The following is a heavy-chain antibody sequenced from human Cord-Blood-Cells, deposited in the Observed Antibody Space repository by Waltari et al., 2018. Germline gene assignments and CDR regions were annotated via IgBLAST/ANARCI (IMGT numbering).Heavy chain of an antibody. CDR1: GYTLTELS. V-gene: IGHV1-24*01. D-gene: IGHD3-10*01. Sequence: QVQLVQSGAEVKKPGASVKVSCKVSGYTLTELSMHWVRQAPGKGLEWRGGFDPEDSETIYAQKFQGTVTMTEDTSTDTAYMELSSLRSEDTAVYYCATGVYYYGSGSYRDYWGQGTLVTVSS. J-gene: IGHJ4*02. CDR3: ATGVYYYGSGSYRDY. CDR2: FDPEDSET.